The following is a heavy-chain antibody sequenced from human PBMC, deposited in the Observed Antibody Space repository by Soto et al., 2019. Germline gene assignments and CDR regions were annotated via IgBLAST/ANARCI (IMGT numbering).Heavy chain of an antibody. V-gene: IGHV4-31*03. CDR1: GGSISSGGYY. D-gene: IGHD6-13*01. Sequence: SETLSLTCTVSGGSISSGGYYCSWIRQHPGKGLEWIGYIYYSGITFYNPSLKSRITMSVDTSKNQFSLKLSSVTAADTAIYYCASLGYSSIGVHYWGQGTLVTVSS. CDR3: ASLGYSSIGVHY. CDR2: IYYSGIT. J-gene: IGHJ4*02.